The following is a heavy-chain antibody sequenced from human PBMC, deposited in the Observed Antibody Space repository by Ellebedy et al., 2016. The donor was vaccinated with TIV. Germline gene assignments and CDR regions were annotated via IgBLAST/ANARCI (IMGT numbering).Heavy chain of an antibody. V-gene: IGHV3-23*01. J-gene: IGHJ4*02. CDR1: GFTFSRYA. CDR3: AKDRTSGDGYWVFDQ. D-gene: IGHD5-18*01. CDR2: IVGSGA. Sequence: PGGSLRLSCAASGFTFSRYAIGWVRQAPGKGLEWVSGIVGSGAQKYADSVKGRFTISRDNSKGTVDLQMNSLRVEDTAVYYCAKDRTSGDGYWVFDQWGQGTLVTVSS.